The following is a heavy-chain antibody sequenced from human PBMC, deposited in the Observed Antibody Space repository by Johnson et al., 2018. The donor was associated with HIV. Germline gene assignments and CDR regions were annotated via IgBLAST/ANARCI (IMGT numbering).Heavy chain of an antibody. CDR3: ARLLGSDAFDI. V-gene: IGHV3-23*04. CDR1: GFTFSSYA. D-gene: IGHD7-27*01. CDR2: LSGTGDST. J-gene: IGHJ3*02. Sequence: VQLVESGGGLVQPGGSLRLSCAASGFTFSSYAMSWVRQAPGKGLEWVSALSGTGDSTYYADSVKGRFTISRDNSKNSLYLQMNILGAEDTAVYYCARLLGSDAFDIWGQGTMVTVSS.